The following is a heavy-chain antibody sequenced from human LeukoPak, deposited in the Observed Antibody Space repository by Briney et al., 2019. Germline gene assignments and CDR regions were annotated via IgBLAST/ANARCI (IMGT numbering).Heavy chain of an antibody. CDR3: AKDPDDYGALNWFDP. V-gene: IGHV3-23*01. J-gene: IGHJ5*02. Sequence: GGSLRLSCAASGFTFSSYAMSWVRQAPGKGLKWVSTINDNGADTYYADSVKGRFTISRDNSKNTLYLQMNSLRAEDTAVYYCAKDPDDYGALNWFDPWGQGTLVTVSS. CDR1: GFTFSSYA. CDR2: INDNGADT. D-gene: IGHD4-17*01.